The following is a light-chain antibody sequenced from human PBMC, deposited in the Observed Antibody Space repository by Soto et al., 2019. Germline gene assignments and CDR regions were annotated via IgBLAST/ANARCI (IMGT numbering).Light chain of an antibody. J-gene: IGKJ1*01. Sequence: DIQMTQSPSTLPASVGDRVTITCRASQSISNWLAWYQQKPGTAPKVLIFDASTLESGVPSRFSGSGSGTEFTLTISSLQSEDFAVYYCQQYNNWPLTFGQGTKVDIK. V-gene: IGKV1-5*01. CDR2: DAS. CDR3: QQYNNWPLT. CDR1: QSISNW.